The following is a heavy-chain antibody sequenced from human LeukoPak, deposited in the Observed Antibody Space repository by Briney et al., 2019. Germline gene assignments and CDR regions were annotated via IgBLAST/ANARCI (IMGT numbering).Heavy chain of an antibody. D-gene: IGHD5-24*01. Sequence: ASVKVSCKASGYTFTDYYMHWVRQAPGQGLEWMGWLSPNSGDTNYAQKFQGRVSMTRDTSISTAYMDLSDLKSGDTAVYYCARGRNIEMTTMSGGSDYWGQGTLVTVSS. CDR1: GYTFTDYY. CDR3: ARGRNIEMTTMSGGSDY. CDR2: LSPNSGDT. J-gene: IGHJ4*02. V-gene: IGHV1-2*02.